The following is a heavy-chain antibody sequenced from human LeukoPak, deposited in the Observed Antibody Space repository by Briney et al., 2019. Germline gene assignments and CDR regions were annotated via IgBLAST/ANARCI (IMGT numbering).Heavy chain of an antibody. CDR3: AKGLMGDSVYFNH. V-gene: IGHV3-30*18. CDR1: GFTFSSYG. J-gene: IGHJ4*02. D-gene: IGHD3-16*01. CDR2: ISYDGSNK. Sequence: QTGGSLRLSCAASGFTFSSYGMHWVRQAPGKGLEWVAVISYDGSNKYYADSVKGRFTISRDNSKNTLYLQLTSLRADDTAVYYCAKGLMGDSVYFNHWGQGTLVTVSS.